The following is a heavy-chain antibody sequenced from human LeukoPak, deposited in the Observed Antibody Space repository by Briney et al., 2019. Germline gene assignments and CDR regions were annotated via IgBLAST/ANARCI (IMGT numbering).Heavy chain of an antibody. CDR2: ISSSGSTI. Sequence: GGSLRLSCAASGFTFSSYEMNWVRQAPGKGLEWVSYISSSGSTIYYADSVKGRFTISRDNAKNSLYRQMNSLRAEDTAVYYCARDHVLGGNIDYWGQGTLVTVSS. J-gene: IGHJ4*02. V-gene: IGHV3-48*03. D-gene: IGHD1-26*01. CDR1: GFTFSSYE. CDR3: ARDHVLGGNIDY.